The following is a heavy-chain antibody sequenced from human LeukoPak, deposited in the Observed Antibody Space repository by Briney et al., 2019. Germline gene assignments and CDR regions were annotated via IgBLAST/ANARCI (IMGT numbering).Heavy chain of an antibody. Sequence: SETLSLTCTVSGGSISSYYWSWIRQPPGQGLEWIGYIYYSGSTNYNPSLKSRVTISVDTSKNQFSLKLSSVTAADTAVYYCARHEGPGIAVAGTHRGAFDIWGQGTMVTVSS. CDR2: IYYSGST. CDR1: GGSISSYY. V-gene: IGHV4-59*08. D-gene: IGHD6-19*01. CDR3: ARHEGPGIAVAGTHRGAFDI. J-gene: IGHJ3*02.